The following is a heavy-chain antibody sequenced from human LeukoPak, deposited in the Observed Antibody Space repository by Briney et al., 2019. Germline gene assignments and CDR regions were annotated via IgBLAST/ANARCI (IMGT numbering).Heavy chain of an antibody. V-gene: IGHV4-59*11. Sequence: SETLSLTCTVSGVSIGSHYWSWIRQSPGKGLEWIGCVYNSGTTVYNPSLTGRVTISVDTSKNQYSLNLRSVTAADAAVYYCARDAYWGQGILVTVAS. CDR2: VYNSGTT. CDR3: ARDAY. CDR1: GVSIGSHY. J-gene: IGHJ4*02.